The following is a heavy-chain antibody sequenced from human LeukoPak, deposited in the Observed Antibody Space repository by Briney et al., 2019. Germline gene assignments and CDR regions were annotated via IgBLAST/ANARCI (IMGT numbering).Heavy chain of an antibody. CDR2: ISACNGNT. Sequence: GASVKVSCKASGYIFTSYGISWVRQAAGQGLEWMGWISACNGNTNYAQKLQGRVTMTTDTSTRTAYMELRSLRSDDTAVYYCARGPPFYGDPQGDDYWGQETLVTVSS. D-gene: IGHD4-17*01. CDR1: GYIFTSYG. V-gene: IGHV1-18*01. J-gene: IGHJ4*02. CDR3: ARGPPFYGDPQGDDY.